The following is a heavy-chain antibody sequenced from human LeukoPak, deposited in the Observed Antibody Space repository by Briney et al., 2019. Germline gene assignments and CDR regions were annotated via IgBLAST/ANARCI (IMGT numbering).Heavy chain of an antibody. Sequence: SETLPLTCTVSGGSISSGSNYWGWIRQQPGKGLEWIGYIHNTGRTDYNPSLKSRVIISVDTSKNRFSLRLSSVTAADAALYYCARKNDYGDSYYMDVWGKGTTVTVSS. J-gene: IGHJ6*03. D-gene: IGHD4-17*01. CDR1: GGSISSGSNY. CDR3: ARKNDYGDSYYMDV. CDR2: IHNTGRT. V-gene: IGHV4-31*03.